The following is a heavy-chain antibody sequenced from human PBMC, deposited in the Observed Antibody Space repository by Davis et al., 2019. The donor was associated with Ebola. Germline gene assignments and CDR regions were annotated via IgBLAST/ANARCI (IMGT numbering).Heavy chain of an antibody. CDR3: AKAGSSWYWDY. CDR2: ISSSSSYT. CDR1: GFTFSDYY. D-gene: IGHD6-13*01. Sequence: PGGSLRLSCAASGFTFSDYYMSWIRQAPGKGLEWVSYISSSSSYTNYADSVKGRFTISRDNAKNTLYLQMNSLRAEDTAVYYCAKAGSSWYWDYWGQGTLVTVSS. V-gene: IGHV3-11*05. J-gene: IGHJ4*02.